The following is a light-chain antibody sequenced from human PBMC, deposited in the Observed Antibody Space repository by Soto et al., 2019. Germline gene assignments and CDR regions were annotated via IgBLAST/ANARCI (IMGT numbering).Light chain of an antibody. CDR1: SGTIASNY. J-gene: IGLJ7*01. CDR3: QSYETSAVV. CDR2: EDN. V-gene: IGLV6-57*04. Sequence: FMLTQPHSVSESPGKTVTISCTRSSGTIASNYVQWYQQRPGSAPTTVIYEDNQRPSGVPDRFSGSIDSSSNSASLTISGLQTEDEADYYCQSYETSAVVFGGGTQLTVL.